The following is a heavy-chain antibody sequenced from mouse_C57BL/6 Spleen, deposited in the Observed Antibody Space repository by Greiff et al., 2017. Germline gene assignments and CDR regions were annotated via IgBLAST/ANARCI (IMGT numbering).Heavy chain of an antibody. J-gene: IGHJ2*01. CDR3: TRYGDGYYDYFDY. CDR1: GYTFTDYE. D-gene: IGHD2-3*01. CDR2: IDPETGGT. Sequence: VKLVESGAELVRPGASVTLSCKASGYTFTDYEMHWVKQTPVHGLEWIGAIDPETGGTAYNQKFKGKAILTADKSSSTAYMELRSLTSEDSAVYYCTRYGDGYYDYFDYWGQGTTLTVSS. V-gene: IGHV1-15*01.